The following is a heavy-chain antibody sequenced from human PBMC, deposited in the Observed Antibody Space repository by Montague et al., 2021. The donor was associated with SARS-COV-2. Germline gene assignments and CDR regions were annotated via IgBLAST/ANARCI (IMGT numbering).Heavy chain of an antibody. J-gene: IGHJ4*02. D-gene: IGHD2-15*01. Sequence: SETLSLTCTVSGGSISSYYWGWIRQPPGKGLEWIGSIYYSGSTYYNPSLKSRVTISVDTSKNQFSLKLSSVTAADTAVYYCARHYSATLPAVYWGQGTLVTVSS. CDR2: IYYSGST. CDR1: GGSISSYY. V-gene: IGHV4-39*01. CDR3: ARHYSATLPAVY.